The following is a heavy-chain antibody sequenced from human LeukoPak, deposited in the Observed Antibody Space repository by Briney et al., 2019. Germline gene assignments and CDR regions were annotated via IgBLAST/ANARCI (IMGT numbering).Heavy chain of an antibody. CDR1: GFTFSSYA. V-gene: IGHV3-64*01. Sequence: PGGSLRLSCAASGFTFSSYAMHWVRQAPGKGLEYVSAISSNGGSTYHANSVKGRFTISRDNSKNTLYLQMGSLRAEDMAVYYCARDRYSSSWYWFDPWGQGTLVTASS. D-gene: IGHD6-13*01. CDR3: ARDRYSSSWYWFDP. J-gene: IGHJ5*02. CDR2: ISSNGGST.